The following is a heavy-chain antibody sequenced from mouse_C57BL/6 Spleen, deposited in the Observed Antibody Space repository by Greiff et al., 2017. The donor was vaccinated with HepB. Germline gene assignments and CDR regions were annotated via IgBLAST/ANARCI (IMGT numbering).Heavy chain of an antibody. CDR2: IDPSDSYT. CDR3: ARVGTTVVAPYAMDY. V-gene: IGHV1-50*01. Sequence: QVQLQQSGAELVKPGASVKLSCKASGYTFTSYWMQWVKQRPGQGLEWIGEIDPSDSYTNYNQKFKGKATLTVDTSSSTAYMQLSSLTSEDSAVYYCARVGTTVVAPYAMDYWGQGTSVTVSS. J-gene: IGHJ4*01. D-gene: IGHD1-1*01. CDR1: GYTFTSYW.